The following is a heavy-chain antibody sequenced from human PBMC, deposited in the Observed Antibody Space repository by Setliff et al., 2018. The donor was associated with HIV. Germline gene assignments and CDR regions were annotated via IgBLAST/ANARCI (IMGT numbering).Heavy chain of an antibody. CDR3: ASRIYYYDSSRVIREGGFDP. CDR2: IYHDDNT. D-gene: IGHD3-22*01. Sequence: PSETLSLTCTVSGDSFSTDFHYWVWIRQPPGKGLEWVGSIYHDDNTYYNPSLKSRVTISADTSKNQFPLKLNSVTAADTAVYYCASRIYYYDSSRVIREGGFDPWGQGTLVTVSS. V-gene: IGHV4-39*01. J-gene: IGHJ5*02. CDR1: GDSFSTDFHY.